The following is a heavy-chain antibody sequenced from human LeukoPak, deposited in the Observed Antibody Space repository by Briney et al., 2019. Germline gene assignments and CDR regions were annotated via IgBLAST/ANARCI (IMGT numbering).Heavy chain of an antibody. Sequence: GGSLRLSCAASGFTFNTYTMNWVRQAPGKGLEWVSSISSSSSYIYYADSVKGRFTISRDNAKSSLYLQMNSLRAEDTAVYYCARRAGAYSHPYDYWGQGTLVTVSS. D-gene: IGHD4/OR15-4a*01. CDR3: ARRAGAYSHPYDY. CDR1: GFTFNTYT. CDR2: ISSSSSYI. J-gene: IGHJ4*02. V-gene: IGHV3-21*04.